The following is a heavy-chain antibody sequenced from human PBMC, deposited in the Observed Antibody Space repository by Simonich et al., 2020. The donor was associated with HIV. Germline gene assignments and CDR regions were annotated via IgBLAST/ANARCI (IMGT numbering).Heavy chain of an antibody. J-gene: IGHJ3*02. CDR2: INHSGST. D-gene: IGHD6-13*01. Sequence: QLQLQESGPRLVKPSETLSLTCTVSGGSISSSSYYWGWIRQPPGKELEWIGEINHSGSTNYNPSLKSRVTISVDTSKNQFSLKLSSVTAADTAVYYCARGRYSSSSHDVFDSWGQGTMVTVSS. V-gene: IGHV4-39*07. CDR3: ARGRYSSSSHDVFDS. CDR1: GGSISSSSYY.